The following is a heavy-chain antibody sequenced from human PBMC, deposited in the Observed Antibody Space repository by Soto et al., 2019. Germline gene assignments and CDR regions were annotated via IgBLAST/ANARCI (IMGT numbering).Heavy chain of an antibody. Sequence: SETLSLTCTVSGGSISSYYWSWIRQPPGKGLEWIGYIYYSGSTNYNPSLKSRVTISVDTSKNQLSLKLSSVTAADTAVYYCARHPAYSSSWFDYWGQGTLVTVSS. CDR2: IYYSGST. D-gene: IGHD6-13*01. CDR3: ARHPAYSSSWFDY. J-gene: IGHJ4*02. V-gene: IGHV4-59*08. CDR1: GGSISSYY.